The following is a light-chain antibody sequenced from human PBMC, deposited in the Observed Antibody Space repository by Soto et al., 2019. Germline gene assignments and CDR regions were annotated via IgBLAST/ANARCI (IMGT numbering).Light chain of an antibody. J-gene: IGKJ1*01. CDR3: QQYGSSSWT. CDR2: GTS. CDR1: QSVSSSY. Sequence: EIGLTQSPGPLSLSPGERATLSCRASQSVSSSYLAWYQQKPGQAPRLLIYGTSSRATAIPDRFSGSGSGTDFTLTISRLEPEDFAVYYCQQYGSSSWTFGQGTKVEIK. V-gene: IGKV3-20*01.